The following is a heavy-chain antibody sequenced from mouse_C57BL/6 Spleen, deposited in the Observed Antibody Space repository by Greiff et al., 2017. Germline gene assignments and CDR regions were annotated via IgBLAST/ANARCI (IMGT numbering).Heavy chain of an antibody. CDR1: GYTFTSYW. J-gene: IGHJ2*01. Sequence: QVQLKQPGAELVRPGSSVKLSCKASGYTFTSYWMDWVKQRPGQGLEWIGNIYPSDSETHYNQKFKDKATLTVDKSSSTAYMQLSSLTSEDSAVYYCARGGTGTYFDYWGQGTTLTVSS. CDR3: ARGGTGTYFDY. CDR2: IYPSDSET. D-gene: IGHD4-1*01. V-gene: IGHV1-61*01.